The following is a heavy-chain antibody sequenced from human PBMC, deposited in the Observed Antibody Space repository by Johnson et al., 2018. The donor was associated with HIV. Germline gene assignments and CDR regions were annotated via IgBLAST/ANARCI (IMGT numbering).Heavy chain of an antibody. Sequence: EVQLVESGGGLVQPGGSLRLSCAASGFTFSSYWMTWVGQAPGKGLEWVANIKQDGSEKHYVDSGKGRFTISRDNAKNSLYLQMSSLRAEDTAVYYCARTRAGAFDIWGQGTMVTVSS. D-gene: IGHD6-19*01. CDR1: GFTFSSYW. J-gene: IGHJ3*02. CDR2: IKQDGSEK. V-gene: IGHV3-7*05. CDR3: ARTRAGAFDI.